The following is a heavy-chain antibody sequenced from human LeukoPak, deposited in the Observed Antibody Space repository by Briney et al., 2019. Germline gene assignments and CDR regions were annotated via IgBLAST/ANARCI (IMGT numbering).Heavy chain of an antibody. CDR2: ISSSSSYI. Sequence: PGGSLRLSCAASGFTFSSYSMNWVRQAPGKGLDWVSSISSSSSYIYYADSVKGRFTISRDNAKNSLYLQMNSLRAEDTAVYYCARERSIAEFDPWGQGTLVTVSS. J-gene: IGHJ5*02. V-gene: IGHV3-21*01. D-gene: IGHD6-6*01. CDR1: GFTFSSYS. CDR3: ARERSIAEFDP.